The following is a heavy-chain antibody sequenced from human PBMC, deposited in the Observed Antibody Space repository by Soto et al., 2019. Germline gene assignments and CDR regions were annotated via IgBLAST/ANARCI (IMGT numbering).Heavy chain of an antibody. CDR2: IYPGDSDT. D-gene: IGHD3-22*01. CDR1: GYSFTSYW. CDR3: ARFSSNYYDSSGRRYYYGMDV. V-gene: IGHV5-51*01. Sequence: PGESLKISCKGSGYSFTSYWISWVRQMPGKGLEWMGIIYPGDSDTRYSPSFQGQVTISADKSISTAYLQWSSLKASDTAMYYCARFSSNYYDSSGRRYYYGMDVWGQGTTVTVSS. J-gene: IGHJ6*02.